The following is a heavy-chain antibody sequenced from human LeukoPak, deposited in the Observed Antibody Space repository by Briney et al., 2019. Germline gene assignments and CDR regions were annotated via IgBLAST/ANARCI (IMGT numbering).Heavy chain of an antibody. J-gene: IGHJ4*02. V-gene: IGHV3-30*18. Sequence: GGSLRLSCAASGFTFSSYGMHWIRQAPGKGLEWVAAISHDEGNKYYADSVKGRFTISRDNSKNTLYLQMNSLRAEDTAVYYCAKTWSSRYYYDSSGYHKAHYFDYWGQGTLVTVSS. D-gene: IGHD3-22*01. CDR1: GFTFSSYG. CDR2: ISHDEGNK. CDR3: AKTWSSRYYYDSSGYHKAHYFDY.